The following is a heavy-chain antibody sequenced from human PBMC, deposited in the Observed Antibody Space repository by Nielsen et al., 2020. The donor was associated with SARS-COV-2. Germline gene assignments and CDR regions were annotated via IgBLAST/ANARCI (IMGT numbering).Heavy chain of an antibody. V-gene: IGHV3-7*03. Sequence: GESLKISCAASGFTFSNAWMSWVRQAPGKGLEWVANIKQDGSEKYYVDSVKGRFTISRDNAKNSLYLQMNSLRAEDTAVYYCARDRRRERGYSSGWLDYWGQGTLVTVSS. CDR3: ARDRRRERGYSSGWLDY. CDR2: IKQDGSEK. D-gene: IGHD6-19*01. CDR1: GFTFSNAW. J-gene: IGHJ4*02.